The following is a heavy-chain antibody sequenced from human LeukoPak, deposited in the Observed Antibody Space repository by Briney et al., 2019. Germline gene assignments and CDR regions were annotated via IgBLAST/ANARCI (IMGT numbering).Heavy chain of an antibody. V-gene: IGHV3-30*04. D-gene: IGHD6-13*01. J-gene: IGHJ4*02. Sequence: GGSLRLSCAASGFTFSSYAVHWVRQAPGKGLEWVAVISYDGSNKYYADSVKGRFTISRDNSKNTLYLQMNSLRAEDTAVYYCAGVPGQQLEHSELRDDYWGQGTLVTVSS. CDR1: GFTFSSYA. CDR2: ISYDGSNK. CDR3: AGVPGQQLEHSELRDDY.